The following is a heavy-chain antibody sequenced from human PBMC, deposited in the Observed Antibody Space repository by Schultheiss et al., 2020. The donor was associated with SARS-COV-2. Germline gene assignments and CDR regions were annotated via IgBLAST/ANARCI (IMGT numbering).Heavy chain of an antibody. D-gene: IGHD3-10*01. V-gene: IGHV4-34*01. CDR1: GGSFSGYY. J-gene: IGHJ6*02. Sequence: SETLSLTCAVYGGSFSGYYWSWIRQPPGKGLEWIGEINHSGSTNYNPSLKSRVTISVDTSKNQFSLKLSSVTAADTAVYYCARPGSGYYGMDVWGQGTTVTVSS. CDR3: ARPGSGYYGMDV. CDR2: INHSGST.